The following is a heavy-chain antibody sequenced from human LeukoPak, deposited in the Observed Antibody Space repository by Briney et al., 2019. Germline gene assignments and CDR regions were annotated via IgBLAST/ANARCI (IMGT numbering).Heavy chain of an antibody. D-gene: IGHD3-9*01. J-gene: IGHJ4*02. Sequence: PGTSLRLSCAGSGFTFGTYGMHWVRQAPGKGLEWVAVISYDGNSKYYSGSAKGRFTISRDNAKNSLYLQMNSLRAEDTAVYYCARTNYDILTGYRKASYYFDYWGQGTLVTVSS. CDR3: ARTNYDILTGYRKASYYFDY. CDR2: ISYDGNSK. CDR1: GFTFGTYG. V-gene: IGHV3-30*03.